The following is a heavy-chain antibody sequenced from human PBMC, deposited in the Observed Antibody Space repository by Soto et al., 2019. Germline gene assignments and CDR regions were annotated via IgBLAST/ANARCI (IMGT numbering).Heavy chain of an antibody. CDR2: IYYSGST. Sequence: QLQLQESGPGLVKPSETLSLTCTVSGGSISSSSYYWGWIRQPPGKGLEWIGSIYYSGSTYYNPSLKSRVTISVDTSKNQFSLKLSSVTAADTAVYYCARQGIVVPGRFDPWGQGTLVTVSS. CDR3: ARQGIVVPGRFDP. D-gene: IGHD3-22*01. J-gene: IGHJ5*02. V-gene: IGHV4-39*01. CDR1: GGSISSSSYY.